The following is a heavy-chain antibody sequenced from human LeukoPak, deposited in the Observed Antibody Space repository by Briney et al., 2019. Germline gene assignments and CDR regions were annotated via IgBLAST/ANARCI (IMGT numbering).Heavy chain of an antibody. V-gene: IGHV3-30-3*01. D-gene: IGHD3-10*01. CDR2: ISYDGSNK. J-gene: IGHJ4*02. Sequence: GGSLRLSCAASGFTFSSYAMHWVRQAPGKGLEWVAVISYDGSNKYYADSVKGRFTISRDNSKNTLYLQMNSLRAEDTAVYYCARVWLGELLSIDYWGQGTLVTVSS. CDR3: ARVWLGELLSIDY. CDR1: GFTFSSYA.